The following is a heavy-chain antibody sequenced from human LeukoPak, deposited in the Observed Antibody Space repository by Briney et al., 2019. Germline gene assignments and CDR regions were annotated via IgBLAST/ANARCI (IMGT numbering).Heavy chain of an antibody. CDR2: IRYDGGNK. V-gene: IGHV3-30*02. Sequence: GGSLRLSCAASGFTFRSFGMHWVRQTPGKGLEWVAFIRYDGGNKYYADSVKGRLTISRDNSQNTLYLQMNSLRADDTAMYYCGKEYNGKYCDSWGQGTLVTVSS. J-gene: IGHJ4*02. D-gene: IGHD1-26*01. CDR1: GFTFRSFG. CDR3: GKEYNGKYCDS.